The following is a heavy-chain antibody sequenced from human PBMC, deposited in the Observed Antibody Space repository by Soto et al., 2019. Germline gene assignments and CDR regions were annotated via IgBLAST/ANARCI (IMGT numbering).Heavy chain of an antibody. CDR3: ARTYRQQLAFDY. CDR2: IYYSGST. V-gene: IGHV4-59*08. J-gene: IGHJ4*02. CDR1: GGSISSYY. D-gene: IGHD6-13*01. Sequence: PSETLSLTCTVSGGSISSYYWSWIRQPPGKGLEWIGYIYYSGSTNYNPSLKSRVTISVDTSKNQFSLKLSSVTAADTAVYYCARTYRQQLAFDYWGQGTLVTVSS.